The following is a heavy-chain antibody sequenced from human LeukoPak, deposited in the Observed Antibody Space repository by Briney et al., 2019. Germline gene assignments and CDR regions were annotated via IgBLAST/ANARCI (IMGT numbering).Heavy chain of an antibody. D-gene: IGHD3-22*01. CDR1: GFIFSSHA. J-gene: IGHJ3*01. CDR2: SGSSSVSI. Sequence: SGGSLRLSCAASGFIFSSHAMHWVRQAPGKGLEWVGVSGSSSVSIFYADSVSGRFIISRDNSKNTLYLQMSSLRAEDTAVYYCAKDETDYFYNSGGAFDVWGQGTMVTVSS. V-gene: IGHV3-23*01. CDR3: AKDETDYFYNSGGAFDV.